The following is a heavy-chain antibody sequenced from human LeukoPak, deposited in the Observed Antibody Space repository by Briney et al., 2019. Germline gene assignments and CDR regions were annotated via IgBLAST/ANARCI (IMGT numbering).Heavy chain of an antibody. CDR3: ARDTYYDATFDY. CDR2: IYYSGST. D-gene: IGHD3-22*01. V-gene: IGHV4-39*02. CDR1: GGSISSSSYY. Sequence: ETLSLTCTVSGGSISSSSYYWGWIRQPPGKGLEWIGHIYYSGSTYYNPSLKSRVTISVDTSKDQFSLKLRSVTAADTAVYYCARDTYYDATFDYWGQGTLVTVSS. J-gene: IGHJ4*02.